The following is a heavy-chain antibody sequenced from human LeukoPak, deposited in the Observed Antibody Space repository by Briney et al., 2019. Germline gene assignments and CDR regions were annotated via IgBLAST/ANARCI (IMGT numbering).Heavy chain of an antibody. D-gene: IGHD1-26*01. CDR3: AREVVAVGAAGGEFDC. CDR1: GFTVSSNY. CDR2: LYRGGYT. Sequence: PGGSLRLSCAASGFTVSSNYMSWVRQAPGKGLEWVSVLYRGGYTYHADSVRGRFTISRDNSKNILYLQVNSLRAVDTAVYYCAREVVAVGAAGGEFDCWGQGTLVTVSS. J-gene: IGHJ4*02. V-gene: IGHV3-53*01.